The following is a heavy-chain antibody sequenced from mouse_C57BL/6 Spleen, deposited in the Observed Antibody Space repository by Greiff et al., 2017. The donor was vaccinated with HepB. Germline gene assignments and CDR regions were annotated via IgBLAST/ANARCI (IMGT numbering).Heavy chain of an antibody. CDR2: IYPGDGDT. CDR1: GYAFSSSW. Sequence: VQVVESGPELVKPGASVKISCKASGYAFSSSWMNWVKQRPGKGLEWIGRIYPGDGDTNYNGKFKGKATLTADKSSSTAYMQLSSLTSEDSAVYFCARISRDGNYGGAMDYWGQGTSVTVSS. V-gene: IGHV1-82*01. CDR3: ARISRDGNYGGAMDY. D-gene: IGHD2-1*01. J-gene: IGHJ4*01.